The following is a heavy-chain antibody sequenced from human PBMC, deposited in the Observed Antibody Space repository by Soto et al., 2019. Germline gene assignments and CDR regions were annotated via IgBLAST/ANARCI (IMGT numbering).Heavy chain of an antibody. D-gene: IGHD2-2*01. CDR1: GGSFNTSGYY. J-gene: IGHJ6*02. Sequence: PSETLSLTCDVSGGSFNTSGYYWSWIRQHPGKGLEWIGYIYYSGYTQYNPSLRSRVAISIDTSKNQCSLTLSSVTAADTAVYYCARLGDPAAPASRVTDIWGQGTTVTVSS. CDR2: IYYSGYT. CDR3: ARLGDPAAPASRVTDI. V-gene: IGHV4-31*11.